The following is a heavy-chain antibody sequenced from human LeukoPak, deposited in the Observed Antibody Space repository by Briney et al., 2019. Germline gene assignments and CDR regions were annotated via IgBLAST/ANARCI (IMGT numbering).Heavy chain of an antibody. CDR2: ISSSSSYI. Sequence: GGSLRLSCAASGFTFSSYSMNWVRQAPGKGLKWVSSISSSSSYIYYADSVKGRFTISRDNAKNSLYLQMNSLRAEDTAVYYCARGRRTTVHFDYWGQGTLVTVSS. V-gene: IGHV3-21*01. CDR1: GFTFSSYS. J-gene: IGHJ4*02. D-gene: IGHD4-17*01. CDR3: ARGRRTTVHFDY.